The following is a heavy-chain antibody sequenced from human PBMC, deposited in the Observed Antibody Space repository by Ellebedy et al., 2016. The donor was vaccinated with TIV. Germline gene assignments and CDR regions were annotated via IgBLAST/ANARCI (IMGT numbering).Heavy chain of an antibody. CDR1: AFTFSSNA. V-gene: IGHV3-23*01. CDR2: ISGSGVST. D-gene: IGHD6-19*01. Sequence: GGSLRLXCAASAFTFSSNAMNWVRQAPGKGLERVSGISGSGVSTYYADSVKGRFTISRDNSKNTLYLQMNSLRAEDTAVYYCASRPGIAVAGPGDYWGQGTLVTVS. J-gene: IGHJ4*02. CDR3: ASRPGIAVAGPGDY.